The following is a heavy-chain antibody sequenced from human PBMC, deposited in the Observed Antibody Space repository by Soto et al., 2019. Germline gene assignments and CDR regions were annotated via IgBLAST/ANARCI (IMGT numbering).Heavy chain of an antibody. J-gene: IGHJ6*02. CDR1: GFTFSSYS. Sequence: EVQLVESGGGLVKPGGSLRLSCAASGFTFSSYSMNWVRQAPGKGLEWVSSISSSSSYIYYADSVKGRFTISRDNAKNSLYLQMNSLRADDTAVYYCARQGAIAAAGTRNYGMDVWGQGTTVTVSS. V-gene: IGHV3-21*01. D-gene: IGHD6-13*01. CDR3: ARQGAIAAAGTRNYGMDV. CDR2: ISSSSSYI.